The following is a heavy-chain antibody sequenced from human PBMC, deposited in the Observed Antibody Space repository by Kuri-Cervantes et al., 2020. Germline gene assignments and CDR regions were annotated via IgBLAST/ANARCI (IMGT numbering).Heavy chain of an antibody. CDR1: GFTFSNFW. V-gene: IGHV3-9*01. CDR3: AKVAAYDFWSGYSSHFDY. D-gene: IGHD3-3*01. Sequence: GGSLRLSCAASGFTFSNFWMGWVRQAPGKGLEWVSGISWNSGSIGYADSVKGRFTISRDNAENSLYLQMNSLRAEDTALYYCAKVAAYDFWSGYSSHFDYWGQGTLVTVSS. CDR2: ISWNSGSI. J-gene: IGHJ4*02.